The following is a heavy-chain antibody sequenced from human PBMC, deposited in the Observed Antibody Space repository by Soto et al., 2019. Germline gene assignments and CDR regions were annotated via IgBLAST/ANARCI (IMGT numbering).Heavy chain of an antibody. Sequence: GASVKVSCKASGYTFTGYYMHWVRQAPGQGLEWMGWINPNSGGTNYAQKFQGRVTMTRDTSISTAYMELSRPRSDDTAVYYCARDLTTVALGWFDPWGQGTLVTVSS. CDR1: GYTFTGYY. J-gene: IGHJ5*02. CDR2: INPNSGGT. V-gene: IGHV1-2*02. D-gene: IGHD4-4*01. CDR3: ARDLTTVALGWFDP.